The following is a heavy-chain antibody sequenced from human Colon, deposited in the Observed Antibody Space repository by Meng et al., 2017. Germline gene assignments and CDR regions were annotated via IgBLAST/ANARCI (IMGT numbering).Heavy chain of an antibody. J-gene: IGHJ4*02. CDR1: GDTFTDYG. D-gene: IGHD1-26*01. CDR2: ISSFNGVT. V-gene: IGHV1-18*01. Sequence: QVHLMQSGAEVRKPGASVKVSCKATGDTFTDYGISWVRQAPGQGLEWMGWISSFNGVTNYARKFRGRVTMTADTSTATAYMELRSLTSDDTAVYYCARVEVGITSGDYWGQGTLVTVSS. CDR3: ARVEVGITSGDY.